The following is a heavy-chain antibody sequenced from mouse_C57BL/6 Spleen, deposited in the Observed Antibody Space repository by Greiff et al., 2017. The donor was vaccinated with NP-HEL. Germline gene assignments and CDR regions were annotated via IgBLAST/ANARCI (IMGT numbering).Heavy chain of an antibody. Sequence: VQLVESGAELVKPGASVKISCKASGYAFSSYWMNWVKQRPGKGLEWIGQIYPGDGDTNYNGKFKGKATLTADKSSSTAYMQLSSLTSEDSAVYFCARWADYYFDYWGQGTTLTVSS. J-gene: IGHJ2*01. CDR2: IYPGDGDT. V-gene: IGHV1-80*01. CDR3: ARWADYYFDY. CDR1: GYAFSSYW.